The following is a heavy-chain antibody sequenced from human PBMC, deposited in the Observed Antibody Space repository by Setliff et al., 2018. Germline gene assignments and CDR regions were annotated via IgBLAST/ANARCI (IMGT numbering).Heavy chain of an antibody. J-gene: IGHJ4*02. D-gene: IGHD6-6*01. Sequence: SETLSLTCTVSGGSISSSSYYWGWIRQPPGKGLEWTGSIYYRGSTYYNPSLKSRVTTLVDTSKNHFSLKLSSVTAADTAVYYCARQTGEQLVDYWGQGTLVTVSS. V-gene: IGHV4-39*01. CDR3: ARQTGEQLVDY. CDR2: IYYRGST. CDR1: GGSISSSSYY.